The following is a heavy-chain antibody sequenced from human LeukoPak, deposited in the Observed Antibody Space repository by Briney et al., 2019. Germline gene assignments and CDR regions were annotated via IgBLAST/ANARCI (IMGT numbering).Heavy chain of an antibody. CDR3: ARGVGDGYNYGAFDS. CDR2: IYYSGST. Sequence: SETLSLTCTVSGSSIYSYYWSWIRQPPGKGLEWIGYIYYSGSTNYNPSLKSRVTISVDTSKNQFSLKLSSVTAADTAVYYCARGVGDGYNYGAFDSWGQGTLVTVSS. J-gene: IGHJ3*02. V-gene: IGHV4-59*01. CDR1: GSSIYSYY. D-gene: IGHD5-24*01.